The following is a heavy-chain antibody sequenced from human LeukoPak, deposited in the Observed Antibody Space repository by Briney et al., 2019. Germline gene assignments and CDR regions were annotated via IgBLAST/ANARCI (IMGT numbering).Heavy chain of an antibody. J-gene: IGHJ4*02. CDR1: GGSISSYY. V-gene: IGHV4-34*01. D-gene: IGHD3-9*01. CDR3: ARGRYDILTGYYTRIFDY. Sequence: SETLSLTCTVSGGSISSYYWSWIRQPPGKGLEWIGETNHSGSTNYNPSLKSRVTISVDTSKNQFSLKLSSVTAADTAVYYCARGRYDILTGYYTRIFDYWGQGTLVTVSS. CDR2: TNHSGST.